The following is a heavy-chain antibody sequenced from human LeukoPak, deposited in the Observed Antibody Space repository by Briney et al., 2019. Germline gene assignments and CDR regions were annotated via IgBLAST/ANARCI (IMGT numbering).Heavy chain of an antibody. Sequence: PGGSLRLSCAASGFNFSIYAIHGVRQAPGKGLEWVAVISPDGNMQDYADSVKGRFTVSRDNSKNTVYLEMSSPIPEDTSIYYCARGNLYTAATIEDYWGQGTLVTVSS. CDR1: GFNFSIYA. J-gene: IGHJ4*02. CDR2: ISPDGNMQ. V-gene: IGHV3-30-3*01. CDR3: ARGNLYTAATIEDY. D-gene: IGHD3-16*01.